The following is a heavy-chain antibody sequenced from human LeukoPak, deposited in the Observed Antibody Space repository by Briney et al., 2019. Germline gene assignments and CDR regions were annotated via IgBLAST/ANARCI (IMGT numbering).Heavy chain of an antibody. Sequence: GESLKISCKGSGYSFTSYWIGWVRQMPGKGLEWMGIIYPGDSDTRYSPSLQGQVTISADKSISTAYLQWSSLKASDTAMYYCARLGRAIFGVVTRAYFDYWGQGTLVTVSS. CDR1: GYSFTSYW. D-gene: IGHD3-3*01. CDR3: ARLGRAIFGVVTRAYFDY. V-gene: IGHV5-51*01. CDR2: IYPGDSDT. J-gene: IGHJ4*02.